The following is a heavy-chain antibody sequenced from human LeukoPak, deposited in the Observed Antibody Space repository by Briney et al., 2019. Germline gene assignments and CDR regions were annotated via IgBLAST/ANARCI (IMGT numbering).Heavy chain of an antibody. CDR1: GFTFSDYY. D-gene: IGHD3-10*01. CDR3: AREKNVLLWFGDYRGHY. CDR2: ISSSGSTI. V-gene: IGHV3-11*01. J-gene: IGHJ4*02. Sequence: PGGSLRLSCAASGFTFSDYYMSWIRQAPGKGLEWVSYISSSGSTIYYADSVKGRFTISRDNAKNSLYLQMNSLRAEDTAVYYCAREKNVLLWFGDYRGHYWGQGTLVSVSS.